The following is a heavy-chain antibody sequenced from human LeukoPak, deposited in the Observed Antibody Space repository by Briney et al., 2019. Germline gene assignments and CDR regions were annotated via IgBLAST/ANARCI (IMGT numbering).Heavy chain of an antibody. V-gene: IGHV3-15*01. CDR2: IRSYFDDGTT. D-gene: IGHD3-22*01. CDR3: TREVNAVITQDGYFDN. Sequence: PGRCRRLSCATSAPDFSSTWIAWVRQPPGKGLQWVARIRSYFDDGTTNYAENVKGRFTISRDDSAKTLYLQMTSLRTEDTAIYYCTREVNAVITQDGYFDNWGQGTLVTVSS. J-gene: IGHJ4*02. CDR1: APDFSSTW.